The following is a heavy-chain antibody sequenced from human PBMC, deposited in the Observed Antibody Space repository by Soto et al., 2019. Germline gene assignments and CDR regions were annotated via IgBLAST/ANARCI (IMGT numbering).Heavy chain of an antibody. CDR1: GFTFSSYE. D-gene: IGHD6-13*01. J-gene: IGHJ5*02. Sequence: QPGGSLRLSCAASGFTFSSYEMNWVRQAPGKGLEWVSYISSSGSTIYYADSVKCRFTISRDNAKNSLYLQMNSLRAEDTAVYYCARGLTEPGIAAAYNWFDPWGQGTLVTVSS. CDR3: ARGLTEPGIAAAYNWFDP. V-gene: IGHV3-48*03. CDR2: ISSSGSTI.